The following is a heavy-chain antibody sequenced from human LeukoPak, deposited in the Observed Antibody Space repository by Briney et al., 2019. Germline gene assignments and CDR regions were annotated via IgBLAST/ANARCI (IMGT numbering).Heavy chain of an antibody. D-gene: IGHD6-19*01. CDR3: AREDVDITVATSGAFDI. CDR1: GFTFSSYW. CDR2: IISDGSST. Sequence: GGSLRLYCAASGFTFSSYWMHWVRQAPGKGLVWVSRIISDGSSTSYADSVKGRFTISRDNAKNTLFLQMNSLRAEDTALYYCAREDVDITVATSGAFDIWGQGTMVTVSS. J-gene: IGHJ3*02. V-gene: IGHV3-74*01.